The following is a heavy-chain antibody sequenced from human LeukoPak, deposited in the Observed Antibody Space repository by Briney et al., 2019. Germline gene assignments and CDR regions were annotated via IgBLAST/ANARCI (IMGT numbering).Heavy chain of an antibody. CDR1: GFTFSDYY. D-gene: IGHD2-21*01. J-gene: IGHJ5*02. Sequence: PGGSLRLSCAASGFTFSDYYMSWIRQAPGKGLEWVSYISSSGSTIYYADSVKGRFTISRDNAKNSLYLQMNSLRAEDTAVYYCARHSDCGGDCYYFDPWGQGTLVTVSS. V-gene: IGHV3-11*04. CDR3: ARHSDCGGDCYYFDP. CDR2: ISSSGSTI.